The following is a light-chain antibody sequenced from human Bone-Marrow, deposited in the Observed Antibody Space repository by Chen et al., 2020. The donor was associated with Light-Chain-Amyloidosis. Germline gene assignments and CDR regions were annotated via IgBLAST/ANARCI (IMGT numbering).Light chain of an antibody. V-gene: IGKV3-20*01. Sequence: DIVLTQSPGTLSWSPVEGANLSCRARQTISSNYLTWYQQKFGQAPRLLIYGSSSRATGIPDRFTGSGSGTDFTLTINRLEPEDFAMYYCQQYGTSPLTFGGGTKVEIK. J-gene: IGKJ4*01. CDR1: QTISSNY. CDR3: QQYGTSPLT. CDR2: GSS.